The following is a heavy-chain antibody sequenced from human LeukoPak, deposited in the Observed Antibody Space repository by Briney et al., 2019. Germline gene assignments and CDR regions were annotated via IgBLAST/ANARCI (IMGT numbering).Heavy chain of an antibody. D-gene: IGHD3-16*01. V-gene: IGHV3-33*01. CDR2: IWYDGSIK. Sequence: GGSLRLSCAASGFTFSTYGMHWVRQAPGKGLEWVAVIWYDGSIKYYADSVKGRFTVSRDNSKNTLYLQMNSLRAEDTAVYYCARAVGPFDIWGQGTIVIVSS. CDR3: ARAVGPFDI. J-gene: IGHJ3*02. CDR1: GFTFSTYG.